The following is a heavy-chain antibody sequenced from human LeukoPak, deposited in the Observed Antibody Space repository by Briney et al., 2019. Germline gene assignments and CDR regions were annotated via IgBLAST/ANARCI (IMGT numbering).Heavy chain of an antibody. D-gene: IGHD5-12*01. V-gene: IGHV4-59*12. CDR2: IYYSGST. Sequence: PSETLSLTCTVSGGSISSYYWSWIRQPPGKGLEWIGYIYYSGSTNYNPSLKSRVTISVDTSKNQFSLKLSSVTAADTAVYYCARDLIVATTANLLFDYWGQGTLVTVSS. J-gene: IGHJ4*02. CDR1: GGSISSYY. CDR3: ARDLIVATTANLLFDY.